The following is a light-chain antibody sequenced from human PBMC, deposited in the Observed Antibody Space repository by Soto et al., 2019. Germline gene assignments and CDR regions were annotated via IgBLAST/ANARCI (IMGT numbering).Light chain of an antibody. CDR3: QQFGRSVT. CDR2: DAS. V-gene: IGKV3-20*01. CDR1: QRLLSSY. J-gene: IGKJ4*01. Sequence: EIVLTQSPTTLSLSPGKGATLSCRASQRLLSSYLAWYQQRPGQAPRLLIYDASTRAPGIPDRFSGSGSGTDFILTISRLEPEDFAVYYCQQFGRSVTFGGGTKVEI.